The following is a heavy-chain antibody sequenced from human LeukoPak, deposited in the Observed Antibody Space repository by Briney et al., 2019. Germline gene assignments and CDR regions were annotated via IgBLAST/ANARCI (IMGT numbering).Heavy chain of an antibody. CDR1: GFTFSSYA. D-gene: IGHD6-13*01. V-gene: IGHV3-30-3*01. J-gene: IGHJ3*02. CDR2: ISYDGSNK. CDR3: ARGGQQLAKTDAFDI. Sequence: GGSLRLSCAASGFTFSSYAMHWVRQAPGKGLEWVAVISYDGSNKYYADSVKGRFTISRDNSKNTLYLQMNSLRAEDTAVYYCARGGQQLAKTDAFDIWGQGTMVTVSS.